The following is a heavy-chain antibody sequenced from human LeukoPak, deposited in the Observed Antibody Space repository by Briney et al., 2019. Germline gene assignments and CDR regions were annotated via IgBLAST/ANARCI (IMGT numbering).Heavy chain of an antibody. CDR1: GFIFSNYA. J-gene: IGHJ3*02. CDR2: IRDSVAQT. V-gene: IGHV3-23*01. Sequence: PGGSLRLSWAASGFIFSNYAMAWVRQAPGKGLEWVSTIRDSVAQTYYADSVKGRFTISRDNSKNTLFLQMDSLRAEDTAVYYCARDDALGDNALGIWGQGTMVTVSS. CDR3: ARDDALGDNALGI. D-gene: IGHD3-16*01.